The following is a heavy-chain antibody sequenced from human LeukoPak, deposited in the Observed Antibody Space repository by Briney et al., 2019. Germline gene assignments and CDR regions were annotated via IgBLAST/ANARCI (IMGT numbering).Heavy chain of an antibody. V-gene: IGHV4-4*08. CDR2: IYTSGST. CDR1: GDSISSYY. CDR3: ARENYSSYYYYYMDV. Sequence: SETLSLTCTVSGDSISSYYCSWIRQPPGKGLEWIGHIYTSGSTNYNPSLKSRVTISVDTSKNQFSLKLSSVTAADTAVYYCARENYSSYYYYYMDVWGKGTTVTISS. D-gene: IGHD3-10*01. J-gene: IGHJ6*03.